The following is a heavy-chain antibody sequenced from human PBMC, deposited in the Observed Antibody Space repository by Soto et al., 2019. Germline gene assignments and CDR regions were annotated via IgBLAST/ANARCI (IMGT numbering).Heavy chain of an antibody. J-gene: IGHJ4*02. CDR3: ARHAGNSWKGDYFDY. CDR1: GYSFSSSW. D-gene: IGHD6-13*01. V-gene: IGHV5-51*01. Sequence: GESLKISCQASGYSFSSSWIGWVRQMPGKGLERMGIIDPNDSQTIYSPSFQGQVTISADKSIDTAYLQWSSLKTSDTAMYYCARHAGNSWKGDYFDYWGQGALVTVSS. CDR2: IDPNDSQT.